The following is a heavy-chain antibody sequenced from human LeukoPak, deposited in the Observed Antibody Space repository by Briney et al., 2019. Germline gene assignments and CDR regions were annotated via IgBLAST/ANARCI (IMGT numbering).Heavy chain of an antibody. V-gene: IGHV3-66*02. CDR2: IYSGGST. CDR1: GFTVRSNY. CDR3: ARDRGGSYFDY. Sequence: QSGGSLRLSCAASGFTVRSNYMSWVRQAPGKGLEWVSVIYSGGSTYYADSVKGRFTISRDNSKNKLYLQMNSLRAADTAVYYCARDRGGSYFDYWGQGTLVTVSS. J-gene: IGHJ4*02. D-gene: IGHD1-26*01.